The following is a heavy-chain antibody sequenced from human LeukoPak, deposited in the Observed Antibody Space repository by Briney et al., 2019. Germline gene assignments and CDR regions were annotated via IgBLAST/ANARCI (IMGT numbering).Heavy chain of an antibody. J-gene: IGHJ6*03. D-gene: IGHD3-22*01. V-gene: IGHV1-69*05. CDR3: AKGKYYYDSSGYYSYYYYYYMDV. CDR2: ITPIFGTA. CDR1: GGTFSSYA. Sequence: SVKVSCKASGGTFSSYAISWVRQAPGQGLEWMGGITPIFGTANYAQKFQGRVTINTDESTSTAYMELSSLRSEDTAVYYCAKGKYYYDSSGYYSYYYYYYMDVWGKGTTVTVSS.